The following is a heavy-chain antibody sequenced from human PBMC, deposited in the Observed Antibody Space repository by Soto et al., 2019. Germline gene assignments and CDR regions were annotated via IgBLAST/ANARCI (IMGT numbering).Heavy chain of an antibody. D-gene: IGHD5-12*01. J-gene: IGHJ4*02. CDR2: VSGST. V-gene: IGHV3-23*01. Sequence: GGSLRLSCAASGFTFTSYAMSWVRQAPGKGLEWVAAVSGSTYYADSVKGRFTISRDNSKNTVFLQMNSLRAEDTAVYYCAKDGYSGSADYWGQGTLVTVSS. CDR1: GFTFTSYA. CDR3: AKDGYSGSADY.